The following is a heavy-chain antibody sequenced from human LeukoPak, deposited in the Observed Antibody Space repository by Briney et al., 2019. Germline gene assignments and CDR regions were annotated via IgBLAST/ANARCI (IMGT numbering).Heavy chain of an antibody. V-gene: IGHV4-34*01. CDR1: GGSFSGYY. J-gene: IGHJ5*02. CDR3: AARPRIPYQNWFDP. CDR2: IYYSGST. Sequence: PSETLSLTCAVYGGSFSGYYWSWIRQPPGKGLEWIGSIYYSGSTYYNPSLKSRVTISVDTSKNQFSLKLSSVTAADTAVYYCAARPRIPYQNWFDPWGQGTLVTVSS. D-gene: IGHD2-15*01.